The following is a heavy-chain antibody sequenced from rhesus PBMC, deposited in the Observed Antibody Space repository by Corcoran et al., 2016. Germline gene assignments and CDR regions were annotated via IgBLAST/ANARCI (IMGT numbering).Heavy chain of an antibody. D-gene: IGHD2-15*01. J-gene: IGHJ3*01. Sequence: QVQLQESGPGLVKPSETLSLSRVVAGYSISSAYGWNWIRQPPGKGLEWIGYIGGSSGSTDYNASLKSRVTISKDTSKNQFSLTLSSVTAADTAVYHCARVNTYHAFDFWGQGLRVTVAS. V-gene: IGHV4-127*01. CDR1: GYSISSAYG. CDR2: IGGSSGST. CDR3: ARVNTYHAFDF.